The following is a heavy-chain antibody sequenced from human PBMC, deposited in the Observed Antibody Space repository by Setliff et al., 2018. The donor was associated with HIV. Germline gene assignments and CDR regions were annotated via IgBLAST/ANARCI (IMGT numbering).Heavy chain of an antibody. D-gene: IGHD6-25*01. CDR1: GFTFRNYG. CDR2: IRYDGSNI. Sequence: PGESLKISCAASGFTFRNYGIHWVRQAPGKGLEWVAFIRYDGSNIYYADSVKGRVTISRDNFRNTVDLQMNNLRPEDTAVYCCAKDGDYRSGGYDAFDIWGQGTMVTVSS. V-gene: IGHV3-30*02. J-gene: IGHJ3*02. CDR3: AKDGDYRSGGYDAFDI.